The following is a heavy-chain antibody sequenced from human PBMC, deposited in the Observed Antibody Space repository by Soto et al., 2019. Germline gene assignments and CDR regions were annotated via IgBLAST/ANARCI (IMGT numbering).Heavy chain of an antibody. J-gene: IGHJ6*02. CDR3: ARGGYRYGLFYYYGMDV. CDR2: IYYSGST. Sequence: SETLSLTCTVSGGSISSGDYYWSWIRQPPGKGLEWIGYIYYSGSTYYNPSLKSRVTISVDTSKNQFSLKLSSVTAADTAVYYCARGGYRYGLFYYYGMDVWGQGTTVTVSS. CDR1: GGSISSGDYY. D-gene: IGHD5-18*01. V-gene: IGHV4-30-4*01.